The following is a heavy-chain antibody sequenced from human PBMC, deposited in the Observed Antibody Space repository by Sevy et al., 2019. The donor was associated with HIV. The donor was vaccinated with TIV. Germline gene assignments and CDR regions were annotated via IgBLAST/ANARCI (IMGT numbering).Heavy chain of an antibody. J-gene: IGHJ6*02. CDR2: IYYSGST. CDR1: GGSISSGDYY. D-gene: IGHD4-17*01. CDR3: ARLRIYYYYGMDV. V-gene: IGHV4-30-4*01. Sequence: SETLSLTCTVSGGSISSGDYYWSWIRQPPGKGLEWIGYIYYSGSTHYNPSLKSRVTISVDTSKNQFSLKLSSVTAADTAVYYCARLRIYYYYGMDVWGQGTTVTVSS.